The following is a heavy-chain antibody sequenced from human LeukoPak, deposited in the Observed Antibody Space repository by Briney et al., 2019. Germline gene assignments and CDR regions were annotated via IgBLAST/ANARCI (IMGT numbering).Heavy chain of an antibody. V-gene: IGHV3-23*01. CDR3: AKGFLSSGYPEYFQH. CDR2: IIGSGGST. D-gene: IGHD3-22*01. J-gene: IGHJ1*01. Sequence: GGSLRLSCAASGFTFTTYDMSWVRQAPGKGLEWVSAIIGSGGSTYYADSVKGRFTISRDNSKNTLYLQMNSLRAEDTAVYYCAKGFLSSGYPEYFQHWGQGTLVTVSS. CDR1: GFTFTTYD.